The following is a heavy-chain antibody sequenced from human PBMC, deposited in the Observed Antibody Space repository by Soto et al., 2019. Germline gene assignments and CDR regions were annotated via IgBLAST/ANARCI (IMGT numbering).Heavy chain of an antibody. D-gene: IGHD3-22*01. CDR1: GFTFSSYS. V-gene: IGHV3-48*01. Sequence: EVQLVESGGGLVQPGGSLRLSCAASGFTFSSYSMNWIRQAPGKGLEWVSYISSSSSTIYYADSVKGRFTISRDNAKNSLYLQMNSLRAEDTAVYYCARDYYDSSGYYALFDSWGQGTLVTVSS. J-gene: IGHJ4*02. CDR3: ARDYYDSSGYYALFDS. CDR2: ISSSSSTI.